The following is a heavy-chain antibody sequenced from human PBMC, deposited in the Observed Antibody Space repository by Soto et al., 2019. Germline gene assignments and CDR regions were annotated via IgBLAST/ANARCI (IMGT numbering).Heavy chain of an antibody. CDR1: GGSFRGYI. V-gene: IGHV4-34*01. CDR2: INHSGSA. CDR3: ARGLISGSHYSGGWYYFDS. J-gene: IGHJ4*02. Sequence: QVQLQQSGAGLLKPSETLSLTCDVYGGSFRGYIWTWIRQTPGKGLQWIGQINHSGSANYNPSLKSRVTISVHTSKSQFSLELSSVTAADTAVYYCARGLISGSHYSGGWYYFDSWGQGTQVTVSS. D-gene: IGHD1-26*01.